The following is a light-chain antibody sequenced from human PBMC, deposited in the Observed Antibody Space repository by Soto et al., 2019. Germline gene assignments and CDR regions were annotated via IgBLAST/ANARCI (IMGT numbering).Light chain of an antibody. V-gene: IGKV3-15*01. J-gene: IGKJ1*01. CDR2: AAS. CDR1: QSVSNN. Sequence: EIVMTQSPATLSVSPGERATLSCRASQSVSNNLAWYQQKPGQAPSLLIYAASSRPTGVPARFSGSGSGTEFTLTISSLQPDDFATYYCQQYNSYPQAFGQGTKVDIK. CDR3: QQYNSYPQA.